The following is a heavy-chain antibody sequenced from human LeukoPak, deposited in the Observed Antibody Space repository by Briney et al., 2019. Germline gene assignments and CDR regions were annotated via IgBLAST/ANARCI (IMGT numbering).Heavy chain of an antibody. Sequence: PSETLSLTCAVYGGSFSGYYWSWIRQSPGKGLEWIGEINHSGSTNYNPSLKSRVTISVDTSKNQFSLKLCSVTAADTAVYYCAHSSGWLEGIDYWGQGTLVTVSS. D-gene: IGHD6-19*01. V-gene: IGHV4-34*01. CDR1: GGSFSGYY. J-gene: IGHJ4*02. CDR3: AHSSGWLEGIDY. CDR2: INHSGST.